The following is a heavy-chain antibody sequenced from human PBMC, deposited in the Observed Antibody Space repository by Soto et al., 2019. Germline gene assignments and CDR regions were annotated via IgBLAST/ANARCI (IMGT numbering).Heavy chain of an antibody. CDR2: IYYTGST. D-gene: IGHD3-10*01. CDR1: GGSISSYY. J-gene: IGHJ4*02. CDR3: ARGKSGWFGELYDY. Sequence: SETQSLTCTVSGGSISSYYWSWIRQPPGKGLEWIGCIYYTGSTNYNPSLKSRVTISVDTSKNQFSLKLSSVTAADTAVYYCARGKSGWFGELYDYWGQGTLVTVSS. V-gene: IGHV4-59*01.